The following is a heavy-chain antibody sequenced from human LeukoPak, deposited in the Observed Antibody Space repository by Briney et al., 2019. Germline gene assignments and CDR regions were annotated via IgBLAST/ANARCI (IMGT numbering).Heavy chain of an antibody. V-gene: IGHV4-59*01. CDR3: ARVYPTYSSGWYDIDY. Sequence: SETLSLTCTVSGDSISSYYWSWIRQPPGKGLEWIGYIYYSGSTNYNPSLKSRVTISVDTSKNQFSLKPSSVTAADTAVYYCARVYPTYSSGWYDIDYWGQGTLVTVSS. CDR1: GDSISSYY. J-gene: IGHJ4*02. D-gene: IGHD6-19*01. CDR2: IYYSGST.